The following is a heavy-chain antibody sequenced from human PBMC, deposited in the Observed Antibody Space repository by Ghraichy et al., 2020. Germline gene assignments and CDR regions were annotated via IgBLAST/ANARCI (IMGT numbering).Heavy chain of an antibody. D-gene: IGHD5-12*01. V-gene: IGHV1-18*01. CDR3: AGERVATIFPFYYYGMDV. Sequence: ASVKVSCKASGYTFTSYGISWVRQAPGQGLEWMGWISAYNGNTNYAQKLQGRVTMTTDTSTSTAYMELRSLRSDDTAVYYCAGERVATIFPFYYYGMDVWGQGTTVTVSS. CDR2: ISAYNGNT. J-gene: IGHJ6*02. CDR1: GYTFTSYG.